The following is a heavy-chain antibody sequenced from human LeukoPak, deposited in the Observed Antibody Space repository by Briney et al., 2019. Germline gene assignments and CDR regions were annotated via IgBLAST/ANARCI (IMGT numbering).Heavy chain of an antibody. V-gene: IGHV4-34*01. CDR2: INHSGST. Sequence: SETLSLTCAVYGGSSSGYYWSWIRQPPGKGLEWIGEINHSGSTNYNPSLKSRVTISVDTSKNQFSLKLSSVTAADTAVYYCARGRGGSYPPYYFDYWGQGTLVTVSS. CDR1: GGSSSGYY. CDR3: ARGRGGSYPPYYFDY. D-gene: IGHD1-26*01. J-gene: IGHJ4*02.